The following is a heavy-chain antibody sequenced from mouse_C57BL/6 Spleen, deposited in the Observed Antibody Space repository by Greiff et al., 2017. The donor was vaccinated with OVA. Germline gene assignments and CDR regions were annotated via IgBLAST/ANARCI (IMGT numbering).Heavy chain of an antibody. CDR1: GFTFGSYA. CDR2: ISDGGSYT. Sequence: EVKLMESGGGLVKPGGSLKLSCAASGFTFGSYAMSWVRQTPEKRLEWVATISDGGSYTYYPDNVKGRFTISRDNAKNNLYLQMSHLKSEDTAMYYCARDPSYAMDYWGQGTSVTVSS. CDR3: ARDPSYAMDY. V-gene: IGHV5-4*01. J-gene: IGHJ4*01.